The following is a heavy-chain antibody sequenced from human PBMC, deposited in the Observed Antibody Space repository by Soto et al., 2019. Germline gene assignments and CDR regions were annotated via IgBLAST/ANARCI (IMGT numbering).Heavy chain of an antibody. D-gene: IGHD4-17*01. Sequence: SETLSLTCTVSGGSISSGGYYWSWIRQHPGKGLEWIGYIYYSGSTYYNPSLKSRVTISVDTSKNQFSLKLSSVTAADTAVYYCAREPDYGEGTGFDYWGQGTLVTVSS. CDR2: IYYSGST. V-gene: IGHV4-31*03. CDR1: GGSISSGGYY. CDR3: AREPDYGEGTGFDY. J-gene: IGHJ4*02.